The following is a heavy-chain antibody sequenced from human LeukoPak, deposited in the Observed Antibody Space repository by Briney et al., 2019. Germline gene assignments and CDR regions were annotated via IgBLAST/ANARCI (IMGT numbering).Heavy chain of an antibody. CDR2: IKQDGSEK. V-gene: IGHV3-7*01. D-gene: IGHD4-17*01. CDR3: AKTLYGDYIPPWYFDL. Sequence: GGSLRLSCAASGFTFSSYWMSWVRQAPGKGLEWVANIKQDGSEKYYVDSVKGRFTISRDNSKNTLYLQMNSLRAEDTAVYYCAKTLYGDYIPPWYFDLWGRGTLVTVSS. J-gene: IGHJ2*01. CDR1: GFTFSSYW.